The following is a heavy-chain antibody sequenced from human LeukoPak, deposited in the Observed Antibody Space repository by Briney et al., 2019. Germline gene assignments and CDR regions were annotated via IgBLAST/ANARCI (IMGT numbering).Heavy chain of an antibody. CDR3: ARRRPYFDY. V-gene: IGHV3-30*02. CDR2: IRYDGSNE. J-gene: IGHJ4*02. Sequence: GGSLRLSCAASGFTFSSYGMHWVRQAPGKGLEWVAFIRYDGSNEYYADSVKGRFTISRDNAKNSLYLQMSSLRAEDTAVYYCARRRPYFDYWGQGTLVTVSS. CDR1: GFTFSSYG.